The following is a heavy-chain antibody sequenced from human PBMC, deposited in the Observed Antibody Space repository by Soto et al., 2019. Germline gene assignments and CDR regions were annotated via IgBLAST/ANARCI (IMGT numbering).Heavy chain of an antibody. CDR1: GFTFSDFY. CDR2: ISSGGGTI. V-gene: IGHV3-11*01. Sequence: GGSLRLSCAASGFTFSDFYMNWIRQAPGKGLEWVSFISSGGGTIYYADSVKGRFTISRDNAKNSLSLQMNNLRAEDTAVYYCARDKGNYYDRREAFDIWGQGTMVTVSS. D-gene: IGHD3-22*01. J-gene: IGHJ3*02. CDR3: ARDKGNYYDRREAFDI.